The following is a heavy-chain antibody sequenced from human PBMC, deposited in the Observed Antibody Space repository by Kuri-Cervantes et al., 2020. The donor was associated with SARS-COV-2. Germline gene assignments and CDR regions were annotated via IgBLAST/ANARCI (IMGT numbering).Heavy chain of an antibody. CDR2: ISGSGGST. CDR3: ANWRRRIAAAGPFDY. CDR1: GFTFSSYA. D-gene: IGHD6-13*01. J-gene: IGHJ4*02. V-gene: IGHV3-23*01. Sequence: GGSLRLSCAASGFTFSSYAMSWVRQAPGKGLEWVSAISGSGGSTYYADSVKGRFTISRDNSKNTLYLQMNSLRAEDTAVYCCANWRRRIAAAGPFDYWGQGTLVTVSS.